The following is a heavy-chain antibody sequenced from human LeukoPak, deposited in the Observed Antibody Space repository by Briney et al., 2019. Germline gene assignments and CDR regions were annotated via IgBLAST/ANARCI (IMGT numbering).Heavy chain of an antibody. CDR3: ARRAPTVTYYYYYYMDI. CDR2: IDGGGST. V-gene: IGHV3-53*01. Sequence: PGGSLRLSCAASGFTVSSSYMTWVRQAPGKGLQWVSLIDGGGSTYYADSVKGRFTISRDTSKNTLYLQMNSLRAEDTAVYYCARRAPTVTYYYYYYMDIWGKGTTVTVSS. J-gene: IGHJ6*03. D-gene: IGHD4-11*01. CDR1: GFTVSSSY.